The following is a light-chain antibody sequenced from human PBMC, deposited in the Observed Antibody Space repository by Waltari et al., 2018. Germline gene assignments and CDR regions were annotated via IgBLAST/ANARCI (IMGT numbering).Light chain of an antibody. V-gene: IGLV2-14*01. CDR1: VRDVGAYDF. CDR2: EVS. CDR3: CSYAGRNIYV. J-gene: IGLJ1*01. Sequence: QSALTQPASVSGSPGQSITISFSGTVRDVGAYDFVSWYQQHPGKAPHLIIYEVSNRPSGISNRFSASKSGNTASLTISGLQTEDEADYHCCSYAGRNIYVFGTGTKVTVL.